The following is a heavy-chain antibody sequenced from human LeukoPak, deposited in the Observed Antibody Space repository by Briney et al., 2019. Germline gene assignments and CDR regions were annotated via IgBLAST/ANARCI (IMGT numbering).Heavy chain of an antibody. V-gene: IGHV3-23*01. CDR3: AKDLEAPSYYFDY. Sequence: GGSLRLSCAASGFTFSSYAMSWVRQAPGQGLEWVSAISGSGGSTYYADSVKGRFTISRDNSKNTLYLQMNSLRAEDTAVYYCAKDLEAPSYYFDYWGQGTLVTVSS. CDR1: GFTFSSYA. J-gene: IGHJ4*02. D-gene: IGHD1-1*01. CDR2: ISGSGGST.